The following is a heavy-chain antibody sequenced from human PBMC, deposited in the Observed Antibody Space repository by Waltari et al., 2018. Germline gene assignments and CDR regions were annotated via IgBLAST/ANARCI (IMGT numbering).Heavy chain of an antibody. Sequence: QVQLVQSGAEVKKPGASVKVSCKASGCTFSSYAISWVRQAPGQGLEWMGGISPSFGTATYAQKFHGRVTITADESTSTAYMELSSLRSEDTAVYYCASLSNPDYGGNSYWGQGTLVTVSS. D-gene: IGHD4-17*01. J-gene: IGHJ4*02. CDR3: ASLSNPDYGGNSY. V-gene: IGHV1-69*01. CDR2: ISPSFGTA. CDR1: GCTFSSYA.